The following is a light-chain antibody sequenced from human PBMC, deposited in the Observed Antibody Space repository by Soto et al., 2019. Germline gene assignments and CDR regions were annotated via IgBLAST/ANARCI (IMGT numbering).Light chain of an antibody. CDR2: DAS. CDR3: QQFNKYPIT. CDR1: QGISRT. V-gene: IGKV1D-13*01. J-gene: IGKJ4*01. Sequence: AIQLTQSPSSLSASVGDKVTITCRASQGISRTLAWYQQKTGKAPKLLISDASNLQSGVPSRFSGSGSGTDFTLTISSLQPEDFATYFCQQFNKYPITFGGGTKVDIK.